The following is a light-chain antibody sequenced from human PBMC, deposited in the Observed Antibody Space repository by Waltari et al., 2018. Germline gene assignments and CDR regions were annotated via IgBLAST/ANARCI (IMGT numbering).Light chain of an antibody. J-gene: IGKJ5*01. V-gene: IGKV3-20*01. CDR1: ESLGSSY. CDR3: QQYHTSPIT. Sequence: EVVLTQSPGTLPLSPGERATLSCRASESLGSSYLAWYQQKPGQAPRPLIYGTSSRATGIADRFSGSGSGTDFTLAISRLEPEDFAVYYCQQYHTSPITFGQGTRLEIK. CDR2: GTS.